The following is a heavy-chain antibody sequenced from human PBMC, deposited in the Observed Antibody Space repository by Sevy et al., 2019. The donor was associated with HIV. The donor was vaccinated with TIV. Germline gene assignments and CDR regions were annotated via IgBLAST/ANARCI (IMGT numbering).Heavy chain of an antibody. CDR1: GFTFSRYG. V-gene: IGHV3-30*02. CDR3: AKGPNPMITFGGVADY. CDR2: IRYDGSTK. J-gene: IGHJ4*02. Sequence: GGSLRLSCAASGFTFSRYGMHWVRQAPGKGLEWVAFIRYDGSTKYYTESVKGLFTISRDNSKNTLYLQMNSLRTEDTAVYYCAKGPNPMITFGGVADYWGQGTLVTVSS. D-gene: IGHD3-16*01.